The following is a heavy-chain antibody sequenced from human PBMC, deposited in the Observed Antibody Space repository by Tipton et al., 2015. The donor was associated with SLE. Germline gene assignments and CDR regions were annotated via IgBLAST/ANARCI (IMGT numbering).Heavy chain of an antibody. J-gene: IGHJ6*03. V-gene: IGHV4-59*08. CDR3: ARGDMVVVPAAGGGYYYYMDV. D-gene: IGHD2-2*01. CDR2: ISDSGST. Sequence: TLSLTCTVSGVSIRSSCWSWIRQPPGKGLEWIGCISDSGSTNYNPSLKSRLTMSVDTSKNQFSLKLSSVTAADTAVYYCARGDMVVVPAAGGGYYYYMDVWGKGTTVTVSS. CDR1: GVSIRSSC.